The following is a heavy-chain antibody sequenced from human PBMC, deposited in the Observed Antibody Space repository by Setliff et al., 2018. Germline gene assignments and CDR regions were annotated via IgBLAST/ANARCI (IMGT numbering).Heavy chain of an antibody. Sequence: LSLTCTVSGGSISGASIRSYYWSWIRQPPGKGLEFIGYVYYSGTTNYDPSLKSRVTISVDTSKNQFSLKLTSVTAADTAVYYCARGHPNSSRSSLVYWGQGTLVTVSS. D-gene: IGHD6-6*01. V-gene: IGHV4-61*01. CDR3: ARGHPNSSRSSLVY. CDR2: VYYSGTT. CDR1: GGSISGASIRSYY. J-gene: IGHJ4*02.